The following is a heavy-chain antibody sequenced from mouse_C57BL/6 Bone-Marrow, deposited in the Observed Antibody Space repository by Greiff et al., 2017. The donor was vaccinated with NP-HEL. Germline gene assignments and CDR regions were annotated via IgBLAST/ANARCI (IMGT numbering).Heavy chain of an antibody. CDR2: ISYDGSN. Sequence: EVQLQQSGSGLVKPSQSLSLTCSVTGYSITSGYYWNWIRQFPGNKLEWMGYISYDGSNNYNPSLKNRISITRDTSKNQFFLKLNSVTTEDTATYYCARQLRLPLFDYWGQGTTLTVSS. V-gene: IGHV3-6*01. D-gene: IGHD3-2*02. J-gene: IGHJ2*01. CDR1: GYSITSGYY. CDR3: ARQLRLPLFDY.